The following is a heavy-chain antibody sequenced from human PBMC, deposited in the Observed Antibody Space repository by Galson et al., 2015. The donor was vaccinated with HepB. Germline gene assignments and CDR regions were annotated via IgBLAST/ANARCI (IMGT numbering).Heavy chain of an antibody. CDR2: ISGSGDST. CDR3: ARDLRGYSTITEY. CDR1: GFTFSSYA. V-gene: IGHV3-23*01. Sequence: SLRLSCAASGFTFSSYAMTWVRQAPGKGLEWVSTISGSGDSTNYADSVKGRFTISRDNSKNTLYLQVNSLRAEDTAVYYCARDLRGYSTITEYWGQGTLGTVSS. D-gene: IGHD3-22*01. J-gene: IGHJ4*02.